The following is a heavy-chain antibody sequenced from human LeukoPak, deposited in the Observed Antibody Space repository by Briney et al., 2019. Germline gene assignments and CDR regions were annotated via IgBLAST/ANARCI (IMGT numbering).Heavy chain of an antibody. CDR2: IYNSGST. D-gene: IGHD3-10*01. CDR3: VRAIWYGSGTTAFDS. Sequence: SETLSLTCTVSGGSISSNYWSWIRQPAGKGLEWIGRIYNSGSTNYNTNYNPSLSSRATMSVDTSKKQFSLKLNSVTAADTAVYFCVRAIWYGSGTTAFDSWGQGTLVTVSS. V-gene: IGHV4-4*07. CDR1: GGSISSNY. J-gene: IGHJ4*02.